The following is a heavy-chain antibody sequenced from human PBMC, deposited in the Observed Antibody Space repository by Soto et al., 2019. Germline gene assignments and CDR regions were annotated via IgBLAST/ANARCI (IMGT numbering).Heavy chain of an antibody. CDR1: GFTFSSYA. V-gene: IGHV3-23*01. CDR3: AKHLANSYWFDP. Sequence: EVQLLESGGGLVQPGGSLRLSCAASGFTFSSYAMSWVRQAPGKGLEWVSAISGSGGSTCYADSVKGRFTISRDNSKNTLYLQMNSLRAEDTAVYYCAKHLANSYWFDPWGQGTLVTVSS. J-gene: IGHJ5*02. D-gene: IGHD5-18*01. CDR2: ISGSGGST.